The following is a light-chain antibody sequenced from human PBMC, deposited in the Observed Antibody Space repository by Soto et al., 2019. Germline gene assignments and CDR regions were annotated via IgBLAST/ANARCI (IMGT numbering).Light chain of an antibody. CDR2: GAS. CDR1: QSVSSN. CDR3: QQYNNWPPIS. Sequence: IVMTQSPATLSVSPGARAPLSCRASQSVSSNLAWYQQNPGQAPRLLIYGASTRATGIPARFSGSGSGTEFTLTISSLQSEDFAVYYCQQYNNWPPISFGQGTRLEI. V-gene: IGKV3-15*01. J-gene: IGKJ5*01.